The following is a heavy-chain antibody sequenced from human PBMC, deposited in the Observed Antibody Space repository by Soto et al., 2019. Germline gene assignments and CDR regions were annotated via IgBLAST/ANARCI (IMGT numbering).Heavy chain of an antibody. D-gene: IGHD2-21*02. CDR2: VYYTGST. V-gene: IGHV4-59*01. CDR1: GGANSGYY. CDR3: ARGGGGDFTFPFDY. Sequence: SETVSLTCTVSGGANSGYYWSWIQQPPGKGLEWIGYVYYTGSTKYNPSLKSRVTISVDTSKNQFSLKLSSVTAADTAVYHCARGGGGDFTFPFDYWGQGALVTVSS. J-gene: IGHJ4*02.